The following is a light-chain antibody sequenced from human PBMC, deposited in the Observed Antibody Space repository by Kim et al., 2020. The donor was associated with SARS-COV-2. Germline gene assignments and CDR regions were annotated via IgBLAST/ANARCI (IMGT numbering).Light chain of an antibody. Sequence: ASVGDRVTIICRASENIANVLNWYQQKPGEAPKLLIDGASTLHSGGPLRFSGSGSGTDFTLTISSLQPEDIATYFCQQSYITPLYTFGQGTKLEI. CDR2: GAS. J-gene: IGKJ2*01. V-gene: IGKV1-39*01. CDR1: ENIANV. CDR3: QQSYITPLYT.